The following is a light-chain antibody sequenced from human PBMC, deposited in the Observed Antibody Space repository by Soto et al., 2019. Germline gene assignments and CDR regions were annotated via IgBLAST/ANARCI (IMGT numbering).Light chain of an antibody. CDR2: AAS. CDR1: LPISNY. CDR3: QNYKSLSRRFGRA. J-gene: IGKJ1*01. V-gene: IGKV1-27*01. Sequence: DIQMTQSPSSLSASVGDRVTITCRASLPISNYLAWYQQKPGKIPNLLIYAASTLESGVPSRFSGSGSDTDFTLTISGLQPEDAGIYYCQNYKSLSRRFGRAFGQGTKVEIK.